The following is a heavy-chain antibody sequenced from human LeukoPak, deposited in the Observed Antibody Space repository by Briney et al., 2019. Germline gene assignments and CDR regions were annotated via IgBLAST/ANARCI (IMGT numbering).Heavy chain of an antibody. J-gene: IGHJ5*02. D-gene: IGHD3-22*01. V-gene: IGHV4-39*01. CDR1: GGSISSSSYY. CDR2: IYYSGST. Sequence: SETLSLTCTVSGGSISSSSYYWGWIRQPPGKGLEWIGSIYYSGSTYYNPSLKSRVAISVDTSKNQFSLKLSSVTAADTAVYYCARHFPQSSGYRFHLTGGGFDPWGQGTLVTVSS. CDR3: ARHFPQSSGYRFHLTGGGFDP.